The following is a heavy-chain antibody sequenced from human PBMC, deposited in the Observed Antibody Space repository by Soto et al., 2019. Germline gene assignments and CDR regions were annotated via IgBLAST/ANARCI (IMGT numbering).Heavy chain of an antibody. CDR3: AIDSFVTRCLVRKDLHDP. CDR1: GFTFDDYA. D-gene: IGHD3-10*01. V-gene: IGHV3-9*01. Sequence: HPGGSLRLSCASSGFTFDDYAMHWVRQAPRKGLEWVSGISWNSGSIGYADSVKGRFTIARDNAKNSMYLQMNSLRADDTALYYCAIDSFVTRCLVRKDLHDPWGQGTLVT. J-gene: IGHJ5*02. CDR2: ISWNSGSI.